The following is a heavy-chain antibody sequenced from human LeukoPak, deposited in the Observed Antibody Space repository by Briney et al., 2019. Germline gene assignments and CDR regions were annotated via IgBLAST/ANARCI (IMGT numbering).Heavy chain of an antibody. CDR2: TYYKSKWYN. CDR3: AREGVTLVRGVVLDYYGMGV. V-gene: IGHV6-1*01. D-gene: IGHD3-10*01. Sequence: SQTLSLTCAISGDSVSSSSATWNWIRQSPSRGLEWLGRTYYKSKWYNDYAVSVKSRIPINPDTSSNQFSLQLNSVTPEDTAVYYCAREGVTLVRGVVLDYYGMGVWGQGTTVTVSS. CDR1: GDSVSSSSAT. J-gene: IGHJ6*02.